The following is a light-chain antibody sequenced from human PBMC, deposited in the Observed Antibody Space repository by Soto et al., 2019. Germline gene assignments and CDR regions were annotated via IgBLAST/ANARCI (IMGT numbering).Light chain of an antibody. Sequence: EIVLTQSPATLSLSPGERATLSCRASQSVSSNSLAWYQQKPGQAPRLLIYGASSRATGIPDRLSGSGSGTDFTLTISRLEPEDFAVYYCQRYGRSTMYTFGQGTRWEIK. CDR3: QRYGRSTMYT. CDR1: QSVSSNS. V-gene: IGKV3-20*01. CDR2: GAS. J-gene: IGKJ2*01.